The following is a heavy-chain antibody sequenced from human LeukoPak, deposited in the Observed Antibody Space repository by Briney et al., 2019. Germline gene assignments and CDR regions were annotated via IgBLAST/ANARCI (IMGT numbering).Heavy chain of an antibody. V-gene: IGHV4-34*01. Sequence: SETLSLTCAVYGGSFSGYYWSWIRQPPGKGLEWIGEINHSGSTNYNPSLKSRVTISVDTSKNQFSLKLSSVTAADTAVYYCARARRSNCSGGSCFRKLAGWFDPWGQGTLVTVPS. D-gene: IGHD2-15*01. CDR1: GGSFSGYY. CDR2: INHSGST. J-gene: IGHJ5*02. CDR3: ARARRSNCSGGSCFRKLAGWFDP.